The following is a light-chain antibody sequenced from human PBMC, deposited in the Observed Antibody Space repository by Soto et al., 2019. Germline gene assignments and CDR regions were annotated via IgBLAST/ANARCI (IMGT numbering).Light chain of an antibody. CDR2: AAS. J-gene: IGKJ4*01. Sequence: EVVLTQSPATLSLSPGERATLSCRASQSVSSYLAWYQQKPDQPPSLLIYAASNRASGLPARFSGSGSGTDFPLTISSLEPEDFAVYYCQHRNYWLTFGGGTQVDIK. V-gene: IGKV3-11*01. CDR3: QHRNYWLT. CDR1: QSVSSY.